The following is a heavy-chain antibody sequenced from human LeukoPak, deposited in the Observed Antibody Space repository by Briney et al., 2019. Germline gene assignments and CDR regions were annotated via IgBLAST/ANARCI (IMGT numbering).Heavy chain of an antibody. CDR1: GYSISSGYY. CDR2: IYHSGST. CDR3: ARGVRGLWFGELLYTNYYFDY. D-gene: IGHD3-10*01. V-gene: IGHV4-38-2*01. Sequence: SETLSLTCAVSGYSISSGYYWGWIRQPPGKGLEWIGSIYHSGSTYYNPSLKSRVTISVDTSKNQFSLKLSSVTAADTAVYYCARGVRGLWFGELLYTNYYFDYWGQGTLVTVPS. J-gene: IGHJ4*02.